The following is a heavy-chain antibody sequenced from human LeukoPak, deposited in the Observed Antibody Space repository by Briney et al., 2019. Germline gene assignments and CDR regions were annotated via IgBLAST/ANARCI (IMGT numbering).Heavy chain of an antibody. D-gene: IGHD4-17*01. Sequence: GASVKVSCKVSGYTLTELSMRWVRQAPGKGLEWMGGFDPEDGETIYAQKFQGRVTMTEDTSTDTAYMELSSLRSEDTAVYYCATDHDSLGDYYEVDAFDIWGQGTMVTVSS. CDR3: ATDHDSLGDYYEVDAFDI. J-gene: IGHJ3*02. CDR2: FDPEDGET. CDR1: GYTLTELS. V-gene: IGHV1-24*01.